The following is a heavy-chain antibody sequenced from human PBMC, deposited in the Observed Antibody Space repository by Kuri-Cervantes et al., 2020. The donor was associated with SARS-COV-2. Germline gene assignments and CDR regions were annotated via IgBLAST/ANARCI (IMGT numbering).Heavy chain of an antibody. V-gene: IGHV3-30*03. D-gene: IGHD3-10*01. J-gene: IGHJ6*02. CDR1: RFTFRNYG. CDR3: ARSGRGYYYYGMDV. CDR2: ISYDETYK. Sequence: GESLKISCAASRFTFRNYGMHWVRQAPGKGLEWVALISYDETYKYYADSVEGRFTISRDNSENTLYLQMNSLRAEDTAMYYCARSGRGYYYYGMDVWGQGTTVTVSS.